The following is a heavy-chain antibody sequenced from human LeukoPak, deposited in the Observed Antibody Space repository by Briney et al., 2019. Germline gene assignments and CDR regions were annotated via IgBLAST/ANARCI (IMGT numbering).Heavy chain of an antibody. J-gene: IGHJ4*02. D-gene: IGHD3-22*01. CDR2: ISAYNGNT. CDR3: ARVPSTMIVVDLFDY. Sequence: VASVKVSCKTSGYTFTSYGISWVRQAPGQGLEWMGWISAYNGNTNYAQKLQGRVTMTTDTSTSTAYMELRSLRSDDTAVYYCARVPSTMIVVDLFDYWGQGTLVTVSS. CDR1: GYTFTSYG. V-gene: IGHV1-18*01.